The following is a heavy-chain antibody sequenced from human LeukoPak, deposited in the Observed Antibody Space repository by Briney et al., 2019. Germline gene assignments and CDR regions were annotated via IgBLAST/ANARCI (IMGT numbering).Heavy chain of an antibody. CDR3: ARVGRSGVRYVDY. V-gene: IGHV5-51*01. Sequence: GESLKISCKASGYSFNSYWIGWVRQMPGKGLEWMGIIYPSDSDTRYSPSFQGQVTISADKSITTAYLHWSSLKASDTAMYYCARVGRSGVRYVDYWGQGTPVTVSS. D-gene: IGHD3-9*01. J-gene: IGHJ4*02. CDR2: IYPSDSDT. CDR1: GYSFNSYW.